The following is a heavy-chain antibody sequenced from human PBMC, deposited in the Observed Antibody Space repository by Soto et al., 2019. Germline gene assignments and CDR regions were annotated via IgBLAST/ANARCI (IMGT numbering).Heavy chain of an antibody. Sequence: GGSLRLSCAASGFTFSSYAMSWVRQAPGKGLEWVSAISGSGGSTYYADSVKGRFTISRDNSKNTLYLQMNSLRAEDTAVYYCATGSTDGYDDYYYGMDVWGQGTTVTVSS. V-gene: IGHV3-23*01. CDR3: ATGSTDGYDDYYYGMDV. CDR2: ISGSGGST. CDR1: GFTFSSYA. D-gene: IGHD1-7*01. J-gene: IGHJ6*02.